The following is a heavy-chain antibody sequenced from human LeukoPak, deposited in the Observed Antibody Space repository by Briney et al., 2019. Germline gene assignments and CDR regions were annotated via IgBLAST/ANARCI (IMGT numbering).Heavy chain of an antibody. V-gene: IGHV4-28*03. Sequence: SETLSLTCAVFGYSISSNNWWAWIRQPPGKGLEWIGYIYYSGNTYYNPYNPSLTSRVTMSVDTSKNQFSLKLDSVTEIDTAMYYCARDQAVAANRGAFDIWGQGTMVTVSS. J-gene: IGHJ3*02. CDR2: IYYSGNT. CDR3: ARDQAVAANRGAFDI. D-gene: IGHD6-19*01. CDR1: GYSISSNNW.